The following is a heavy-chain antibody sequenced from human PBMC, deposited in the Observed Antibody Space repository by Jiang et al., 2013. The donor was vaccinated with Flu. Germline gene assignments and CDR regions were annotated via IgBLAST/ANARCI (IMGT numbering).Heavy chain of an antibody. Sequence: EVKKPGASVRVSCKASGDTFTSYHVHWVRQAPGQGLEWMGVINVSGDSTTYAPKLQGRLTMTRDTSTSTVYMEMSSLTSDDTAVYYCARLAATGVVDYWGQGTLVTVSS. V-gene: IGHV1-46*04. J-gene: IGHJ4*02. CDR2: INVSGDST. CDR1: GDTFTSYH. D-gene: IGHD6-13*01. CDR3: ARLAATGVVDY.